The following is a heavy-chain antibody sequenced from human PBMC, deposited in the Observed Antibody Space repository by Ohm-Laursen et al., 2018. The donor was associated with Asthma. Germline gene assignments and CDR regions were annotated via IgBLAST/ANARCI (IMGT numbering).Heavy chain of an antibody. CDR3: ARDVMDWYSPALDF. CDR1: GFTFRSYA. Sequence: SLRLSCAAPGFTFRSYAMHWVRQAPGKGLEWVAVGGSYYDGGLKYYADSVNGRFTISRDDFKSTLYLQMNSLRADDTALYYCARDVMDWYSPALDFWGQGSLVTVSS. CDR2: GGSYYDGGLK. V-gene: IGHV3-30-3*01. J-gene: IGHJ4*02. D-gene: IGHD3/OR15-3a*01.